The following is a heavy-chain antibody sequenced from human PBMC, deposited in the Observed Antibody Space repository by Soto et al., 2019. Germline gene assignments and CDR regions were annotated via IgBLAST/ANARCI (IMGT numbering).Heavy chain of an antibody. Sequence: QVQLVESGGGVVQPGRSLRLSCTASGFSFSSYIMHWVRQAPGKGLEWVAVFSYDGTTKYYADSVKGRFTISRDNSKNTLYLQINSLRLEDTSVYYCARGLWGGKGHAMDVWGQGTTVTVSS. CDR1: GFSFSSYI. D-gene: IGHD3-16*01. J-gene: IGHJ6*02. V-gene: IGHV3-30-3*01. CDR2: FSYDGTTK. CDR3: ARGLWGGKGHAMDV.